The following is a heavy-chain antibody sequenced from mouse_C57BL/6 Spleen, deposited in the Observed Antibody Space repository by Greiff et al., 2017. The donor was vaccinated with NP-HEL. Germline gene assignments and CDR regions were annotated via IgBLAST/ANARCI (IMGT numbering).Heavy chain of an antibody. V-gene: IGHV5-4*01. CDR1: GFTFSSYA. Sequence: EVHLVESGGGLVKPGGSLKLSCAASGFTFSSYAMSWVRQTPEKRLEWVATISDGGSYTYYPDNVKGRFTISRDNAKNNLYLQMSHLKSEDTAMYYCARSAQAYYAMDYWGQGTSVTVSS. CDR3: ARSAQAYYAMDY. D-gene: IGHD3-2*02. J-gene: IGHJ4*01. CDR2: ISDGGSYT.